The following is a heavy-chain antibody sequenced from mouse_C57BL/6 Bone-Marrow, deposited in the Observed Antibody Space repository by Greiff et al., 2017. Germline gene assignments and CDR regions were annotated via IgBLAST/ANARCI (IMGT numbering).Heavy chain of an antibody. CDR3: ARRTGSYWYFDV. CDR1: GFTFSDYG. J-gene: IGHJ1*03. D-gene: IGHD4-1*01. V-gene: IGHV5-15*04. CDR2: ISNLAYSI. Sequence: DVQLQESGGGLVQPGGSLKLSCAASGFTFSDYGMAWVRQAPRQGPEWVAFISNLAYSIYYADTVTGRFTISRENAKNTLYLEMSSLRSEDTAMYYCARRTGSYWYFDVWGTGTTVTVSS.